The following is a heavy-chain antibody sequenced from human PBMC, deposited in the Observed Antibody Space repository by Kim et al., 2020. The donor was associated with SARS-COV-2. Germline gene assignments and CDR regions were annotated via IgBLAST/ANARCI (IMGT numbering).Heavy chain of an antibody. Sequence: GGSLRLSCAASGFTFSSYSMNWVRQAPGKGLEWVSYISSSSSTIYYADSVKGRFTISRDNAKNSLYLQMNSLRDEDTAVYYCARGNDILTTNHPFDYWGQGTLVTVSS. D-gene: IGHD3-9*01. CDR1: GFTFSSYS. CDR2: ISSSSSTI. CDR3: ARGNDILTTNHPFDY. V-gene: IGHV3-48*02. J-gene: IGHJ4*02.